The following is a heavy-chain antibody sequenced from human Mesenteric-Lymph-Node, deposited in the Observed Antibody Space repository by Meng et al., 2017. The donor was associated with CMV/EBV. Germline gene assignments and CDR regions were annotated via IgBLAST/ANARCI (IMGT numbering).Heavy chain of an antibody. D-gene: IGHD1-7*01. CDR2: ISVYNGNT. J-gene: IGHJ4*02. V-gene: IGHV1-18*04. Sequence: ASVKVSCKASGYSFSNYGISWVRQAPGQGLEWMGWISVYNGNTNYVQKIQDRVTMTTDTSTSTAYMELRSLRSDDTAVYYCASSRAGTTRFDYWGQGTLVTVSS. CDR1: GYSFSNYG. CDR3: ASSRAGTTRFDY.